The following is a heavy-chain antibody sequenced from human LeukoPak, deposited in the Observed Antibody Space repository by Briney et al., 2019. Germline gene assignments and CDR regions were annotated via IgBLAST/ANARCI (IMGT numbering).Heavy chain of an antibody. CDR1: GFTFSSYA. CDR3: ARDFQQLNYFDY. J-gene: IGHJ4*02. CDR2: ISYDGSNK. Sequence: PGRSLRLSCAASGFTFSSYAMHWVRQAPGKGLEWVAVISYDGSNKYYADSVKGRFTISRDNSKNTLYLQMNSLRAEDTAVYYCARDFQQLNYFDYWGQGTLVTVSS. D-gene: IGHD6-13*01. V-gene: IGHV3-30-3*01.